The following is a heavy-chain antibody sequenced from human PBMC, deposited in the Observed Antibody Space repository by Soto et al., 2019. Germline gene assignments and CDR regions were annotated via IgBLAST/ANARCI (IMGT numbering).Heavy chain of an antibody. D-gene: IGHD2-8*01. CDR1: GGSFSSNA. CDR3: ARDRVMRGNSYYYGMDV. Sequence: QVQLVQSGAEVKKPSSSVKVSCKASGGSFSSNAISWVRQAPGQGLEWMGVIIPILGTTTYAQKFQGRVTITADESTTTAYTALSSLRSDDTAVYFCARDRVMRGNSYYYGMDVWGQGTTVTVSS. CDR2: IIPILGTT. V-gene: IGHV1-69*12. J-gene: IGHJ6*02.